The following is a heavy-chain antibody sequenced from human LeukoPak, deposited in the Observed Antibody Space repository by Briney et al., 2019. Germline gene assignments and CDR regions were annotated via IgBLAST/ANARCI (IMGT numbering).Heavy chain of an antibody. V-gene: IGHV3-21*01. CDR2: ISSSSYI. J-gene: IGHJ5*02. CDR1: GFTFSSYS. D-gene: IGHD2-2*02. CDR3: ARGCSSTSCYSGNWFDP. Sequence: QSGGSLRLSCAASGFTFSSYSMNWVRQAPGKGLEWVSSISSSSYIYYADSVKGRFTISRDNAKNSLYLQMNSLRAEDTAVYYCARGCSSTSCYSGNWFDPWGQGTLVTVSS.